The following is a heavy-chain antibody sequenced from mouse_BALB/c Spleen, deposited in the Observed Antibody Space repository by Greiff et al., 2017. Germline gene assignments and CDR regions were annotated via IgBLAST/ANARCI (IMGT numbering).Heavy chain of an antibody. CDR1: GYSITSDYA. V-gene: IGHV3-2*02. CDR2: ISYSGST. J-gene: IGHJ2*01. D-gene: IGHD4-1*01. CDR3: ARSGTDYFDY. Sequence: ESGPGLVKPSQSLSLTCTVTGYSITSDYAWNWIRQFPGNKLEWMGYISYSGSTSYNPSLKSRISITRDTSKNQFFLQLNSVTTEDTATYYCARSGTDYFDYWGQGTTLTVSS.